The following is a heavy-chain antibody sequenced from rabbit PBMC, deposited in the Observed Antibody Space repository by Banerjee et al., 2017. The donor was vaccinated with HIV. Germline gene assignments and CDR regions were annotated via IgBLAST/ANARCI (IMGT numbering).Heavy chain of an antibody. J-gene: IGHJ4*01. Sequence: QSLEESGGDLVKPGASLTLTCTASGFSFSSSYYVCWVRQAPGKRPEWIACIYNGDGSTYYASWVNGRFTISKTSSTTVTLQMTSLTAADTATYFCARDAGSSYYSLWGPGTLVTVS. CDR2: IYNGDGST. CDR1: GFSFSSSYY. D-gene: IGHD8-1*01. V-gene: IGHV1S40*01. CDR3: ARDAGSSYYSL.